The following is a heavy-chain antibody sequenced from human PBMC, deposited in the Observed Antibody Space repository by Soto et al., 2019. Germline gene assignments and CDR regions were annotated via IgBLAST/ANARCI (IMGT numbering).Heavy chain of an antibody. V-gene: IGHV1-69*12. CDR1: GGTFSSYA. Sequence: QVQLVQSGAEVKKPGSSVKVSCMTSGGTFSSYAISWVRQAPGQGLEWMGGIIPIFGTANYAQKFQGRVTITADESTSTAYMELSSLRSEDTAVYYCARDSVATLYYYYGMDVWGQGTTVTVSS. D-gene: IGHD5-12*01. CDR3: ARDSVATLYYYYGMDV. J-gene: IGHJ6*02. CDR2: IIPIFGTA.